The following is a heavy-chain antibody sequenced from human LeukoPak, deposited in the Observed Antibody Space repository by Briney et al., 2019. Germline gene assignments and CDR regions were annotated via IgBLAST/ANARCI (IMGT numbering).Heavy chain of an antibody. CDR1: GIIFGSYA. J-gene: IGHJ4*02. V-gene: IGHV3-23*01. CDR3: ARVSSGTAFDY. CDR2: IHSSGDKT. D-gene: IGHD1-1*01. Sequence: GGSLRLSCAASGIIFGSYAMTWVRQAPGKGLEWVSSIHSSGDKTFYSDSVRGRFTISRDNSKSTVYLQMNSLRAEDTAVYYCARVSSGTAFDYWGQGTLVTVSS.